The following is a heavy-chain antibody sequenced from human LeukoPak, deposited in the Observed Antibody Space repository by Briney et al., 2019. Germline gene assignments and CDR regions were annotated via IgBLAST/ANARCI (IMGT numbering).Heavy chain of an antibody. CDR2: INHSGST. CDR3: ARARGWSIKFDY. D-gene: IGHD6-19*01. V-gene: IGHV4-34*01. Sequence: SSETLSLTCAVYGGSFSGYYWSWIRQPPGKGLEWIGEINHSGSTNYNPSLKSRVTISVDTSKNQFSLKLSSVTAADTAVYYCARARGWSIKFDYWGQGTLVTVSS. CDR1: GGSFSGYY. J-gene: IGHJ4*02.